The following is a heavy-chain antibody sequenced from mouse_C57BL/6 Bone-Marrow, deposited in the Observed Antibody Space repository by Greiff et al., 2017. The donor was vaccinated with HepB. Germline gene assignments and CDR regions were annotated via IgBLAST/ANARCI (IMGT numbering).Heavy chain of an antibody. CDR3: AKTAQVLYFDY. J-gene: IGHJ2*01. D-gene: IGHD3-2*02. Sequence: VQLKESGPGLVKPSQSLSLTCSVTGYSITSGYYWNWIRQFPGNKLEWMGYISYDGSNNYNPSLKNRISITRDTSKNQFFLKLNSVTTEDTATYYCAKTAQVLYFDYWGQGTTLTVSS. CDR2: ISYDGSN. CDR1: GYSITSGYY. V-gene: IGHV3-6*01.